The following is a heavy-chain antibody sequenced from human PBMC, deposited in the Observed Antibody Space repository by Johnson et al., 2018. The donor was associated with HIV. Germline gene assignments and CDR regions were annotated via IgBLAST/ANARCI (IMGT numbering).Heavy chain of an antibody. CDR2: ISYDGGNK. V-gene: IGHV3-30*03. CDR3: ARGVVGVLSNAFDI. D-gene: IGHD1-26*01. J-gene: IGHJ3*02. CDR1: GFIFSGFG. Sequence: QVQLVESGGGVVQPGRSLRLSCAASGFIFSGFGLHWVRQAPGKGLEWVASISYDGGNKYYADSVRGRITISRDNSKNTLFLQMNSLRAEDRAVYYCARGVVGVLSNAFDIWGQGTMVIVSS.